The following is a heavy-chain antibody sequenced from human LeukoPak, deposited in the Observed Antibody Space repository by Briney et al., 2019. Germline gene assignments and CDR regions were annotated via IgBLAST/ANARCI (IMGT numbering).Heavy chain of an antibody. J-gene: IGHJ4*02. D-gene: IGHD3-10*01. CDR3: ATTYGSGSNDY. CDR2: IYYSGST. CDR1: GGSISSSSYY. Sequence: SETLSLTCTVSGGSISSSSYYWGWIRQPPGKGLEWIGSIYYSGSTYYNPSLKSRVTISVDTSKNQFSLKLSSVTAADTAVYYCATTYGSGSNDYWGQGTLVTVSS. V-gene: IGHV4-39*07.